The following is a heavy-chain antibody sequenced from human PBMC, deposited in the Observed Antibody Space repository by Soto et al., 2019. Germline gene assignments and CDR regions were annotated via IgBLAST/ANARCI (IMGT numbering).Heavy chain of an antibody. V-gene: IGHV4-59*08. D-gene: IGHD3-10*01. J-gene: IGHJ4*02. CDR3: ARLGSYFQALDS. CDR2: IYFGGTT. Sequence: QVQLQESGPGLVKPSETLSLTCTVSGGSISPNYSSWIRQPPGKGLEWIGYIYFGGTTMYNPSLKSRDTISVDTSKNQFSLKLTSVTAADTAVYYCARLGSYFQALDSWGQGTLVTVSS. CDR1: GGSISPNY.